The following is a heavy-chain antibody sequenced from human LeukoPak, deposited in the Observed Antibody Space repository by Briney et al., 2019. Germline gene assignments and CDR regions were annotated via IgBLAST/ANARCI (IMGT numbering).Heavy chain of an antibody. Sequence: GGSLRLSCATSGFTFGNYAMSWFRQAPVKGLEWVSAISGSGGNTYYADSVKGRFTISRDNSKNTLYLQMNSLRAEDTAVYYCAKEGPSWSYYYYYYMDVWGKGTTVTVSS. CDR3: AKEGPSWSYYYYYYMDV. CDR2: ISGSGGNT. J-gene: IGHJ6*03. V-gene: IGHV3-23*01. CDR1: GFTFGNYA.